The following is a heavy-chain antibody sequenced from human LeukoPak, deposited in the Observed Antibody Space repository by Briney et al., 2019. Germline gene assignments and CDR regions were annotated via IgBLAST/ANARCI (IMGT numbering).Heavy chain of an antibody. Sequence: SETLSLTCAVSGGSISSSNWWSWVRQPPGKGLEWIGEIYHSGSTNYNPSLKSRVTISVDKSKNQFSLKLSSVTAADTAMYYCASQEHDILTGYPVPDAFDIWGQGTMVTVSS. J-gene: IGHJ3*02. CDR3: ASQEHDILTGYPVPDAFDI. V-gene: IGHV4-4*02. CDR1: GGSISSSNW. D-gene: IGHD3-9*01. CDR2: IYHSGST.